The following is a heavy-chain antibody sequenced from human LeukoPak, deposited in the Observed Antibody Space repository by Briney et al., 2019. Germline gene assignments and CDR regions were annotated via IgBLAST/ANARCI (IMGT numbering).Heavy chain of an antibody. V-gene: IGHV4-61*02. CDR2: IYASGST. D-gene: IGHD3-9*01. J-gene: IGHJ5*02. CDR3: ARWNYDILTGFEWFDP. Sequence: SETLSLTCTVSGGSISSGSYYWSWIRQPAGKGLEWIGRIYASGSTNYNPSLQSRVTISVDTSKNQFSLKLSSVTAADTAVYYCARWNYDILTGFEWFDPWGQGTLVTVSS. CDR1: GGSISSGSYY.